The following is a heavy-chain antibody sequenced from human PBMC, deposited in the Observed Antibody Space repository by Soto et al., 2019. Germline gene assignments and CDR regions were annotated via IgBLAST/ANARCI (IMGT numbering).Heavy chain of an antibody. D-gene: IGHD6-25*01. CDR3: AKDSGYYYYYYYMDV. V-gene: IGHV3-30*18. Sequence: PGGSLRLSCAASGFTFSSYGMHWVRQAPGKGLEWVAVISYDGSNKYYADSVKGRFTISRDNSKNTLYLQMNSLRAEDTAVYYCAKDSGYYYYYYYMDVWGKGTTDTVSS. CDR2: ISYDGSNK. J-gene: IGHJ6*03. CDR1: GFTFSSYG.